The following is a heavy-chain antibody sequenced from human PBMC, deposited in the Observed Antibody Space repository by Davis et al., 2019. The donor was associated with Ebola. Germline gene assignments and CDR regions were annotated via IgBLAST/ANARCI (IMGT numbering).Heavy chain of an antibody. D-gene: IGHD3-10*01. CDR1: GGSISSGGYY. CDR2: IYYSGST. CDR3: ASVSMVRGVRADY. J-gene: IGHJ4*02. Sequence: SETLSLTCTVSGGSISSGGYYWSWIRQHPGKGLEWIGYIYYSGSTYYNPSLKSRVTISVDTSKNQFSLKLSSVTAADTAVYYCASVSMVRGVRADYWGQGTLVTVSS. V-gene: IGHV4-31*03.